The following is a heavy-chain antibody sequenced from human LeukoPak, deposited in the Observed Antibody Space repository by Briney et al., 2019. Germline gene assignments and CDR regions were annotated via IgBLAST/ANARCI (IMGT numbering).Heavy chain of an antibody. CDR2: MYYSGSS. Sequence: PSETLSLTCIVSGASIRSYFWSWIRQPPGKGLEWLGYMYYSGSSDYNPSLKSRVTISIDTSKNQFSLRLSSVTAADTAVYYCARAMDTGDKYYYYYGMDVWGQGTTVTVSS. J-gene: IGHJ6*02. V-gene: IGHV4-59*01. D-gene: IGHD5-18*01. CDR1: GASIRSYF. CDR3: ARAMDTGDKYYYYYGMDV.